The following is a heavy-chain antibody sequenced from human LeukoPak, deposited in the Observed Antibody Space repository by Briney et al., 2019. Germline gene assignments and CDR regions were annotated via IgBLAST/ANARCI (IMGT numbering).Heavy chain of an antibody. CDR3: ARDPTLRYFDWLLKPPLGLSD. J-gene: IGHJ4*02. CDR1: GFTFSSYA. Sequence: PGGSMRLSCAAYGFTFSSYAMHWVRQAPGKGLEWVAVISYDGSNKYYADSVKGRFTISRDNSKNTLYLQMNSLRAEDTAVYYCARDPTLRYFDWLLKPPLGLSDWGQGTLVTVSS. CDR2: ISYDGSNK. V-gene: IGHV3-30*04. D-gene: IGHD3-9*01.